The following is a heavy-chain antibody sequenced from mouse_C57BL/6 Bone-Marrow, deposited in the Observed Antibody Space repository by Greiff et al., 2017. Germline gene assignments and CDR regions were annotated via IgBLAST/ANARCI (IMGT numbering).Heavy chain of an antibody. Sequence: QVQLQQSGAELVRPGTSVKMSCKASGYTFTNYWIGWAKQRPGHGLEWIGDIYPGGGYTNYNEKFKGKATLTADTSSSTAYMQFSSLTSEDSAISFCARYCGSSRYYDVGCWGQGTSVTVSS. CDR1: GYTFTNYW. CDR3: ARYCGSSRYYDVGC. J-gene: IGHJ4*01. CDR2: IYPGGGYT. D-gene: IGHD1-1*01. V-gene: IGHV1-63*01.